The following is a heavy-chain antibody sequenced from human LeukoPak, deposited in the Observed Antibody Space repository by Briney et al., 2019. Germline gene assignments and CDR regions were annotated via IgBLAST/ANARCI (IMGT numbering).Heavy chain of an antibody. J-gene: IGHJ4*02. Sequence: PGGSLRLSCAASGFTFSDYYMSWIRQAPGKGLEGVLYISSSGSTIYYADSVKGRFTISRDNAKNSLYLQMNSLRAEDTAVYYCAREARYCSSTSCSRVDYWGQGTLVTVSS. D-gene: IGHD2-2*01. V-gene: IGHV3-11*01. CDR3: AREARYCSSTSCSRVDY. CDR1: GFTFSDYY. CDR2: ISSSGSTI.